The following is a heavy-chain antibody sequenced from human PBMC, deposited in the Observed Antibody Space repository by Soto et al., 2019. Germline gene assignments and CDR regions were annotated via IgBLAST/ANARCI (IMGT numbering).Heavy chain of an antibody. CDR3: ARGSSWYLPGSTHNWFDP. CDR2: IYYSGST. Sequence: QVQLQESGPGLVKPSETLSLTCTVSGGSISSYYWSWIRQPPGKGLEWIGYIYYSGSTNYNPSLKSRVTTSVDTSKNQFSLKLSSVTAADTAVYYCARGSSWYLPGSTHNWFDPWGQGTLVTVSS. J-gene: IGHJ5*02. CDR1: GGSISSYY. D-gene: IGHD6-13*01. V-gene: IGHV4-59*01.